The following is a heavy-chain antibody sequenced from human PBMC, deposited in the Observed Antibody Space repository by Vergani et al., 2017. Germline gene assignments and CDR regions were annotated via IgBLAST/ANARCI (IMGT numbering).Heavy chain of an antibody. Sequence: QVKLQESGPGLLKPSQTLSLTCTVSGESIRSGSHYWSWIRQPAGKGPEWIGHIHTGGSTDRNPSFNSRFSVSVDTSKSQFSLKLNSVTVADTAVYYCARSRPYCTSGSCTAIWGQGTLVTVSS. CDR1: GESIRSGSHY. V-gene: IGHV4-61*02. J-gene: IGHJ4*02. CDR3: ARSRPYCTSGSCTAI. CDR2: IHTGGST. D-gene: IGHD2-15*01.